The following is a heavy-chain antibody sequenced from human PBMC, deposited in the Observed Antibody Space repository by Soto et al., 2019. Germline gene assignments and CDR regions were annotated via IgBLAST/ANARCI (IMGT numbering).Heavy chain of an antibody. CDR1: GGSFSGYY. D-gene: IGHD3-10*01. Sequence: TSETLSLTCAVYGGSFSGYYWSWIRQPPGKGLEWIGEINHSGSTNYNPSLKSRVTISVDTSKNQFSLKLSSVTAADTAVYYCARGYLRYYGSGSYYRPFDYWGQGTLVTVSS. V-gene: IGHV4-34*01. CDR3: ARGYLRYYGSGSYYRPFDY. J-gene: IGHJ4*02. CDR2: INHSGST.